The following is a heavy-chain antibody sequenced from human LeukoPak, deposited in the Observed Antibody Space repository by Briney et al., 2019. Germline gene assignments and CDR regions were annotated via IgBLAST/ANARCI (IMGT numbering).Heavy chain of an antibody. CDR3: ARDPYYDFWSGYSPYGMDV. V-gene: IGHV3-48*01. J-gene: IGHJ6*02. CDR2: ISSSSSTI. D-gene: IGHD3-3*01. Sequence: GGSLRLSCSASGFTFSTYWMSWVRQAPGKGLEWVSSISSSSSTIYYADSVKGRFTISRDNAKNSLYLQMNSLRAEDTAVYYCARDPYYDFWSGYSPYGMDVWGQGTTVTVSS. CDR1: GFTFSTYW.